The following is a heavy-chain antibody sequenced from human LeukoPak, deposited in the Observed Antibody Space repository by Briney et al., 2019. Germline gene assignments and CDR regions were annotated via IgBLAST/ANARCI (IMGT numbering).Heavy chain of an antibody. Sequence: SETLSLTCAVYGGSFSGYYWSWIRQPPGKGLEWIGEINHSGSTNYNPSLKSRVTISVDTSKNQFSLKLSSVTAAVTAVYYCARGKWNSYGLFDYWGQGTLVTVSS. V-gene: IGHV4-34*01. D-gene: IGHD5-18*01. CDR3: ARGKWNSYGLFDY. CDR1: GGSFSGYY. J-gene: IGHJ4*02. CDR2: INHSGST.